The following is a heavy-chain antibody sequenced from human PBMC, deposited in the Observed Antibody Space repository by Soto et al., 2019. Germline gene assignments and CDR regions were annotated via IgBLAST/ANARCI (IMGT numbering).Heavy chain of an antibody. J-gene: IGHJ6*03. Sequence: EVQLLESGGALVQSGGSLRLSCAASGFTFSNFAMSWVRQAPGKGLEWVSGISGSGDNTDHADSVKGRFTISRDNSKXXXXXXXXXXXXXXXXXXXXXXXXXYVLKGTPFRKVQYYYYYMDVWGKGTTVTVSS. V-gene: IGHV3-23*01. D-gene: IGHD3-16*01. CDR1: GFTFSNFA. CDR2: ISGSGDNT. CDR3: XXXXXYVLKGTPFRKVQYYYYYMDV.